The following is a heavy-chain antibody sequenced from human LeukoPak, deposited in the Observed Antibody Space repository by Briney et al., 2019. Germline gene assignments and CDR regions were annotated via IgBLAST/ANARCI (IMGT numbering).Heavy chain of an antibody. Sequence: PGGSLRLSCAASGLTLSSYAMKWGRQAPGKGVEWVSFISCIGVSTSYATSVKGRFSISTDNSKSTLYLQMNSLRAEDTAVYYCAKAHTGIYYSAINWGQGTLVTVSS. D-gene: IGHD1-26*01. V-gene: IGHV3-23*01. CDR1: GLTLSSYA. CDR2: ISCIGVST. CDR3: AKAHTGIYYSAIN. J-gene: IGHJ4*02.